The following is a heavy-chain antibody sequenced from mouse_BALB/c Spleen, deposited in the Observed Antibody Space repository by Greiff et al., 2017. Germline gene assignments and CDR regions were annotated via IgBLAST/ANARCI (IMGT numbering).Heavy chain of an antibody. V-gene: IGHV5-6-3*01. Sequence: VQLKESGGGLVQPGGSLKLSCAASGFTFSSYGMSWVRQTPDKRLELVATINSNGGSTYYPDSVKGRFTISRDNAKNTLYLQMSSLKSEDTAMYYCARDGGHWYFDVWGAGTTVTVSS. CDR2: INSNGGST. J-gene: IGHJ1*01. CDR1: GFTFSSYG. CDR3: ARDGGHWYFDV.